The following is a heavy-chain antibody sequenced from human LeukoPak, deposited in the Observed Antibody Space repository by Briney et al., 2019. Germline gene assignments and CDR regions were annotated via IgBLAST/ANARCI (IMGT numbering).Heavy chain of an antibody. CDR1: GFTFSNYA. CDR2: ITGSGGNT. V-gene: IGHV3-23*01. CDR3: AKWGDYDVLTGYYVSDY. D-gene: IGHD3-9*01. Sequence: GASLRLSCAASGFTFSNYAMSWVRQAPGKGLEWVSAITGSGGNTYYADSVKGRFTISRDNSKNTVFLQMNSLRAEDTAVYFCAKWGDYDVLTGYYVSDYWGQGTLVTVSS. J-gene: IGHJ4*02.